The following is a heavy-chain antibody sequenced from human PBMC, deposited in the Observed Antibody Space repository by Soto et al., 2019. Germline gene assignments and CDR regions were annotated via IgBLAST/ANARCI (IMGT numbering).Heavy chain of an antibody. CDR3: ASLPDWGSGSH. CDR1: GGSISSSSYY. CDR2: IYYSGST. J-gene: IGHJ4*02. Sequence: SETLSLTCTVSGGSISSSSYYWGWIRQPPGRGLEWMGSIYYSGSTYYNPSLKSRVTISVDTSKNQFSLKLTSVTAADTAVYYCASLPDWGSGSHWGQGTLVTVSS. D-gene: IGHD3-10*01. V-gene: IGHV4-39*01.